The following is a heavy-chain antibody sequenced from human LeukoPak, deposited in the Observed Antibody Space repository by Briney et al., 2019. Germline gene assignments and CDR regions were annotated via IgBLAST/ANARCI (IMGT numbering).Heavy chain of an antibody. D-gene: IGHD6-13*01. V-gene: IGHV4-39*01. J-gene: IGHJ5*02. CDR1: GGSISSSSYY. Sequence: SETLSLTCSVSGGSISSSSYYWGWIRQPPGMGLEWIGSIYYSGITYYNQSLKSRATVSVDTSKNQFSLNLNSVTAADTAIYYCARRNGHSWDVGNWFDPWGQGTVVTVSS. CDR3: ARRNGHSWDVGNWFDP. CDR2: IYYSGIT.